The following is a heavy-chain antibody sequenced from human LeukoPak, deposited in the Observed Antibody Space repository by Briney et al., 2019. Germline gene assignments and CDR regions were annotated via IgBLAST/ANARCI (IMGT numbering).Heavy chain of an antibody. Sequence: SETLSLTCTVSGGSISSGGYYWSWIRQPPGKGLEWIGYIYHSGSTYYNPSLKSRVTISVDRSKNQFSLKLSSVTAADTAVYYCARDSTHVVAAISPFDIWGQGTMVTVSS. CDR1: GGSISSGGYY. CDR2: IYHSGST. J-gene: IGHJ3*02. V-gene: IGHV4-30-2*01. D-gene: IGHD2-2*01. CDR3: ARDSTHVVAAISPFDI.